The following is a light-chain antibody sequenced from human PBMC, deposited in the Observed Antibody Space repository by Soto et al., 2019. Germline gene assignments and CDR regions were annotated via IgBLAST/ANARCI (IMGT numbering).Light chain of an antibody. CDR1: SSDVGGYNY. Sequence: QSALTQPASVSGSPGQSITISCTGTSSDVGGYNYISWYQQHTGKAPKFIIYDVRNRPSGVSNRFSGSGSGNTASLTISGLQAEDEADYYCSSYTRSSTVIFGGGTQLTVL. CDR2: DVR. J-gene: IGLJ2*01. V-gene: IGLV2-14*03. CDR3: SSYTRSSTVI.